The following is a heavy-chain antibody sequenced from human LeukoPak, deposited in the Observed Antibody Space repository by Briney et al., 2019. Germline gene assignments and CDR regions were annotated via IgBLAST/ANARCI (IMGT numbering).Heavy chain of an antibody. CDR3: ARGGLGY. Sequence: PGGSLRLSCAASGFTFSSYAMHWVRQAPGKGLEWVAVISYDGSNKYYADSVKGRFTISRDNSKNTLYLQMNSLKAEDTAVYYCARGGLGYWGQGTLVTVSS. V-gene: IGHV3-30-3*01. J-gene: IGHJ4*02. CDR1: GFTFSSYA. CDR2: ISYDGSNK. D-gene: IGHD3-16*01.